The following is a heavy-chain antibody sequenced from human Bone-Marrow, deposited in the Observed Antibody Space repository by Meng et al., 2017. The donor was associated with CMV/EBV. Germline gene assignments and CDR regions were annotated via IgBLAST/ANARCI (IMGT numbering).Heavy chain of an antibody. CDR3: AKDKRVVAAATAYYYGMDV. D-gene: IGHD6-13*01. J-gene: IGHJ6*02. Sequence: GGSLRLSCAASGFTFDDYGVSWVRQAPGKGLEWVSLIYSGGRTYYADSVKGRFTISRDNSKNTLYLQMDSLRTEDTAVYYCAKDKRVVAAATAYYYGMDVWGQGTTVTVSS. CDR1: GFTFDDYG. CDR2: IYSGGRT. V-gene: IGHV3-66*02.